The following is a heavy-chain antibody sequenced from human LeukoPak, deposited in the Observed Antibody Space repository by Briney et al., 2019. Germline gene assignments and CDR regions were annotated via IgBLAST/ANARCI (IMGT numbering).Heavy chain of an antibody. J-gene: IGHJ5*02. Sequence: PGRSLRLSCTASGFTLGDYAMSWFRQAPGKGLEWVGFIRSKAYGGTTEYAASVKGRFTISRDDSKSIAYLQMNSLKTEDTAVYYCTRSRGYGRFFNWFDPWGQGTLVTVSS. V-gene: IGHV3-49*03. D-gene: IGHD3-3*01. CDR3: TRSRGYGRFFNWFDP. CDR2: IRSKAYGGTT. CDR1: GFTLGDYA.